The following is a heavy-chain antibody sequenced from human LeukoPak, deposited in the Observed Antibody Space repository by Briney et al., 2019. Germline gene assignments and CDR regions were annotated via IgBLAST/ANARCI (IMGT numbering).Heavy chain of an antibody. Sequence: SETLSLTCTVSGGSISNSNYFWSWIRQPPGKELEWFGSINYGGTTYYNPSLKSRVTISVDTSKNQFSLRLSSVTAADTAVYLCARYVVYGSGKYYFDYWGEGSLVTVSS. V-gene: IGHV4-39*01. J-gene: IGHJ4*02. CDR2: INYGGTT. CDR3: ARYVVYGSGKYYFDY. D-gene: IGHD3-10*01. CDR1: GGSISNSNYF.